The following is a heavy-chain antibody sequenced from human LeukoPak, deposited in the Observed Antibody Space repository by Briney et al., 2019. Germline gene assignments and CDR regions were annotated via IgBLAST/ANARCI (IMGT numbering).Heavy chain of an antibody. Sequence: GGSLRLSCAASGFNFSSYEMNWVRQAPGKGLEWVSYISTSGTIIYYADSVKGRFTISRDNAKNSLYLQMNSLRAEDTAVYYCARDSGHVDTAMAHDYWGQGTLVTVSS. CDR2: ISTSGTII. CDR1: GFNFSSYE. J-gene: IGHJ4*02. CDR3: ARDSGHVDTAMAHDY. V-gene: IGHV3-48*03. D-gene: IGHD5-18*01.